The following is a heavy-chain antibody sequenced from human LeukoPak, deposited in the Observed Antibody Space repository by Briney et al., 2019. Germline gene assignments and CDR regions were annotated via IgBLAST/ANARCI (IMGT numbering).Heavy chain of an antibody. D-gene: IGHD6-19*01. V-gene: IGHV4-59*08. J-gene: IGHJ4*02. CDR2: IYYSGST. CDR1: GGSISSYY. Sequence: SETLSLTCTASGGSISSYYWSWIRQPPGKGLEWIGYIYYSGSTNYNPSLKSRVTISVDTSKNQFSLKLSSVTAADTAVYYCARNSWLEISYFDYWGQGTLVTVSS. CDR3: ARNSWLEISYFDY.